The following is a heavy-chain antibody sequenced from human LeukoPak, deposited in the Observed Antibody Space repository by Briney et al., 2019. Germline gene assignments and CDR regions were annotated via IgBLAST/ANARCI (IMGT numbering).Heavy chain of an antibody. CDR1: GFTFSSYS. CDR2: ISSSSSTI. Sequence: GGSLRLSCAASGFTFSSYSMNWVRHAPGKGLELVSYISSSSSTIYYADSVKGRFTISRDNAKNSLYLQMNSLRAEDTAVYYCARSGYCSSTSCTDDYYYGMDVWGQGTTVTVSS. J-gene: IGHJ6*02. D-gene: IGHD2-2*01. CDR3: ARSGYCSSTSCTDDYYYGMDV. V-gene: IGHV3-48*01.